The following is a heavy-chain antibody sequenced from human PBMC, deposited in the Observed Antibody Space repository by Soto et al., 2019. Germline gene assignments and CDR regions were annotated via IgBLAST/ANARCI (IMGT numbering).Heavy chain of an antibody. CDR1: GFTFSSYG. CDR3: AKEPPIIVATTPYFDY. CDR2: ISYDGSNK. Sequence: QVQLVESGGGEVQPGRSLRLSCAASGFTFSSYGMHWVRQAPGKGLEWVAVISYDGSNKYYADSVKGRFTISRDNSKNTLYLQMNSLRAEDTAVYYCAKEPPIIVATTPYFDYWGQGTLVTVSS. V-gene: IGHV3-30*18. J-gene: IGHJ4*02. D-gene: IGHD5-12*01.